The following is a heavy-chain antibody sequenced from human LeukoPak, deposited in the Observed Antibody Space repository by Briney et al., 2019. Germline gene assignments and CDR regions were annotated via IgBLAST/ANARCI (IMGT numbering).Heavy chain of an antibody. V-gene: IGHV4-59*08. J-gene: IGHJ4*01. D-gene: IGHD3-10*01. CDR3: ARARSTMLRGVIKGMYFDY. CDR1: GGSISSYY. CDR2: IYDSRNP. Sequence: AETLPLTCTVSGGSISSYYGSWIRQPPGKGREGIGYIYDSRNPNNDPSPTRRITISVATSKNQYSLTLSSVTAADTAVYYWARARSTMLRGVIKGMYFDYWGHGTLVTASS.